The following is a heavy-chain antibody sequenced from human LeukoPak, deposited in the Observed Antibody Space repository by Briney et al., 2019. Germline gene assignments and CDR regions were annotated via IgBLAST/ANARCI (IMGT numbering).Heavy chain of an antibody. CDR3: ARRTGYSSGWYFYYFDY. CDR2: INHSGST. V-gene: IGHV4-34*01. J-gene: IGHJ4*02. D-gene: IGHD6-19*01. CDR1: GGSFSGYY. Sequence: SETLSLTCAVYGGSFSGYYWSWIRQPPGKGLEWIGEINHSGSTNYNPSLKSRVTISVDTSKNQFSLKLSSVTAADTAVYYCARRTGYSSGWYFYYFDYWGQGTLVTVSS.